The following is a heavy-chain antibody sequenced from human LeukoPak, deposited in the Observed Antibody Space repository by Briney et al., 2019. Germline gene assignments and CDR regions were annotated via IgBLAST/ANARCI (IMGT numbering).Heavy chain of an antibody. Sequence: GGSLRLSCAASGFTFSSYSMNWVRQAPGKGLEWVAKIKADGGEKDHVASVKGRFTISRDNAKNSLYLQMNSLRVEDTAVYYCARGGAARPDFWGQGTLVTVSS. V-gene: IGHV3-7*01. D-gene: IGHD6-6*01. CDR2: IKADGGEK. J-gene: IGHJ4*02. CDR3: ARGGAARPDF. CDR1: GFTFSSYS.